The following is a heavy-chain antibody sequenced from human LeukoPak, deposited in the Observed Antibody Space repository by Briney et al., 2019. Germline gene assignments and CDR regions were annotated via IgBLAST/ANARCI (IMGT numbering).Heavy chain of an antibody. D-gene: IGHD3-22*01. Sequence: SETLSLTCTVSGGSISSYYWSWIRQPPGKGLEWIGYIYYSGSTNYNPSHKSRVTISVDTSKNQFSLKLSSVTAADTAVYYCARGYYDSTLSYYFDYWGQGTLVTVSS. J-gene: IGHJ4*02. V-gene: IGHV4-59*01. CDR3: ARGYYDSTLSYYFDY. CDR2: IYYSGST. CDR1: GGSISSYY.